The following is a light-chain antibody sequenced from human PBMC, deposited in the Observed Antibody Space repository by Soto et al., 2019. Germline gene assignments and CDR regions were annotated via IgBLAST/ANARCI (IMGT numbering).Light chain of an antibody. CDR3: EQYENRPYA. V-gene: IGKV1-33*01. CDR1: QDISKF. CDR2: DAS. J-gene: IGKJ3*01. Sequence: IQMTPSPSSLSASIGDRVSFTCQASQDISKFLNWYQHNPGQAPSLLIYDASKSHFGVPSRFSGSGSGTDFTFTISSLQPEDNATYYCEQYENRPYAFGPGTKVDIK.